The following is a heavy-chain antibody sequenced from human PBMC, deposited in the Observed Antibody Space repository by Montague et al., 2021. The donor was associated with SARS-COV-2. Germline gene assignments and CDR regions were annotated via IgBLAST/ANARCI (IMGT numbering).Heavy chain of an antibody. J-gene: IGHJ3*02. CDR3: AKHVRMFSSYFRDAIDI. D-gene: IGHD1-26*01. Sequence: SLRLSCAASGFTFSSYATSWVRQAPGKGLEWVSAISGSGGSTYYADSVKGRFTISRDNSKNTLYLQMNSLRAEDTAVYYCAKHVRMFSSYFRDAIDIWGQGTMVTVSS. CDR2: ISGSGGST. CDR1: GFTFSSYA. V-gene: IGHV3-23*01.